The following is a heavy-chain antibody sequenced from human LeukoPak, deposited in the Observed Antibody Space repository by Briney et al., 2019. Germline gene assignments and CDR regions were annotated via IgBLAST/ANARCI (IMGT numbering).Heavy chain of an antibody. CDR2: IYYSGST. D-gene: IGHD2-2*01. CDR3: AREGEWSTSCYYY. V-gene: IGHV4-39*02. CDR1: GGSISSSSYY. J-gene: IGHJ4*02. Sequence: SETLSLTCTVSGGSISSSSYYWGWIRQPPGEELEWIGSIYYSGSTYYNPSLKSRVTISVDTSKNQFSLKLSSVTAADTAVYYCAREGEWSTSCYYYWGQGTLVTVSS.